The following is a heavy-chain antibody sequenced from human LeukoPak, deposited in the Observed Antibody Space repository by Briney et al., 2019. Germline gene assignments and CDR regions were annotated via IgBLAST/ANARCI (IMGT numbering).Heavy chain of an antibody. J-gene: IGHJ6*02. CDR3: ARGRLFNMDV. CDR1: GFTFSNYW. V-gene: IGHV3-74*01. D-gene: IGHD2/OR15-2a*01. CDR2: INNDGSNT. Sequence: PGGSLRLSCAVSGFTFSNYWMHWVRQAPGKGLVWVSHINNDGSNTTYADSVKGRFTFSRDNAKNTLYLQMNSLRAEDTAVYFCARGRLFNMDVWGQGTTVTVSS.